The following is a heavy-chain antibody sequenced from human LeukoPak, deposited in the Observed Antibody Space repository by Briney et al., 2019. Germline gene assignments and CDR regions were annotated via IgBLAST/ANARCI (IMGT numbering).Heavy chain of an antibody. CDR2: IYPGDSDT. V-gene: IGHV5-51*01. D-gene: IGHD3-10*01. CDR3: ARRDYYGSGGYYLGSFDP. J-gene: IGHJ5*02. Sequence: GESQKISCKGSGYSFTSYWIGWVRQMPGKGLEWMGIIYPGDSDTRYSPSFQGQVTISADKSISTAYLQWSSLKASDTAMYYCARRDYYGSGGYYLGSFDPWGQGTLVTVSS. CDR1: GYSFTSYW.